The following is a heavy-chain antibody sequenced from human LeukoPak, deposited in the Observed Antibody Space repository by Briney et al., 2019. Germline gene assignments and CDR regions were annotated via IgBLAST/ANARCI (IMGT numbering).Heavy chain of an antibody. V-gene: IGHV3-53*05. CDR3: AREEVDYYDSSGYRD. CDR2: LYIGGTT. Sequence: GGSLRLSSAASGFTVSSNYMSWVRQAPGKGLEWVSVLYIGGTTYYGDSVKGRFTISRDNSKNTVYLQMNSLRLEDTAVYYCAREEVDYYDSSGYRDWGQGTLVTVSS. D-gene: IGHD3-22*01. J-gene: IGHJ4*02. CDR1: GFTVSSNY.